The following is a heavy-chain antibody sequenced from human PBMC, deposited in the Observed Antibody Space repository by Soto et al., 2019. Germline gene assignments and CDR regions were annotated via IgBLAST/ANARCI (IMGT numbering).Heavy chain of an antibody. CDR1: GYTFTSYY. D-gene: IGHD2-2*01. Sequence: SEQVSCMASGYTFTSYYMHWVRQAPAQGLEWMGIIHPSGGSTSYAQKFQGRVTMTRDTSTSTVYMELSSLRSEDTAVYYCAREGIHCSSTSCYVSWFDPWGQGTLVTVSS. V-gene: IGHV1-46*03. CDR3: AREGIHCSSTSCYVSWFDP. CDR2: IHPSGGST. J-gene: IGHJ5*02.